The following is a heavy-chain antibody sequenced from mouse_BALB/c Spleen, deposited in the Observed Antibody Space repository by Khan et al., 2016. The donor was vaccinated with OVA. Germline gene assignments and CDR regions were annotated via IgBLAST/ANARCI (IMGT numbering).Heavy chain of an antibody. J-gene: IGHJ2*01. CDR2: IRYSGST. V-gene: IGHV3-1*02. CDR3: ARTARIKY. CDR1: GYSITSGYG. Sequence: EVELVESGPGLVKPSQSLSLTCTVTGYSITSGYGWNWIRQFPGNKLEWMGYIRYSGSTNYNPSFKSRISITRDTSKNQFFLQLNSVTTEDTATYYCARTARIKYWGQGTTLTVSS. D-gene: IGHD1-2*01.